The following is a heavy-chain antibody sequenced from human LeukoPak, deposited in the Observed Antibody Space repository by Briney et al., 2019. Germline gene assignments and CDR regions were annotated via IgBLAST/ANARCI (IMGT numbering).Heavy chain of an antibody. V-gene: IGHV1-24*01. Sequence: ASVKVSCQVSGYTLPQLSMHGVRQTPGKGLEWMGGIDPEDGEKIYAQKFQGRVSMTEDTSTDTAYMELSSLRSEDTAVYYCATPVAVGCTNGVCYPRNYYYGMDVWGQGTTVTVSS. CDR1: GYTLPQLS. CDR3: ATPVAVGCTNGVCYPRNYYYGMDV. CDR2: IDPEDGEK. D-gene: IGHD2-8*01. J-gene: IGHJ6*02.